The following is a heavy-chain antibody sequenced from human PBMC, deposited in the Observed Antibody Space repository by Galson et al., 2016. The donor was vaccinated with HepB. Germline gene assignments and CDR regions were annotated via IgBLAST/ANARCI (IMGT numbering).Heavy chain of an antibody. CDR1: GGSISSGTYF. V-gene: IGHV4-31*01. CDR2: VHHGGNT. J-gene: IGHJ5*01. Sequence: PLSLTCPVSGGSISSGTYFWTWIRQHPGKGLEWLGYVHHGGNTYYNPSLKNLVTLSVDTSENEFYLNLTSVTAADTAIYYCAREKSQFDSWGQGMLVTVSS. CDR3: AREKSQFDS.